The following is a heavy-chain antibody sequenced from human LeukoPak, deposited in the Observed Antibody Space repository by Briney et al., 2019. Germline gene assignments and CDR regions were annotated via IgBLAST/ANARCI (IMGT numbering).Heavy chain of an antibody. CDR2: IYPGDSDT. Sequence: GESLKISCKGSGYSFTNYWIGWVRQMPGKGREWMGIIYPGDSDTRYSPSFQGQVTISADKPINTASLQWSSLKASDTAMYYCARLHLTASLAAVYFDYWGQGTLVTVSS. J-gene: IGHJ4*02. CDR1: GYSFTNYW. V-gene: IGHV5-51*01. D-gene: IGHD2-21*02. CDR3: ARLHLTASLAAVYFDY.